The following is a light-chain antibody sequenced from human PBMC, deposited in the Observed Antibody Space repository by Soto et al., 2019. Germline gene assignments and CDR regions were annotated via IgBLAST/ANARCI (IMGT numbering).Light chain of an antibody. CDR2: AAS. CDR3: QQSYGTPRT. V-gene: IGKV1-39*01. Sequence: DIQMSQSPSSLSASVGDRVTITCRASQNIAGYLNWYQQKPGKAPELLIYAASSLHSGVPSRFSGSGSGTHFILTIRSLQPEDFATYFCQQSYGTPRTFGGGTKV. CDR1: QNIAGY. J-gene: IGKJ4*01.